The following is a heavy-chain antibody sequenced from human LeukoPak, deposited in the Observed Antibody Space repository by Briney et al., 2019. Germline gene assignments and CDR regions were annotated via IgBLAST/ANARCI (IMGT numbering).Heavy chain of an antibody. CDR1: GFTFSSYN. V-gene: IGHV3-21*01. CDR3: ARDRVHSSSWYTGSGY. CDR2: ISSSSSYI. J-gene: IGHJ4*02. D-gene: IGHD6-13*01. Sequence: GGSLRLSCAASGFTFSSYNMNWVRQAPGKGLEWVSSISSSSSYIYYADSVKGRFTISRDNAKNSLYLQMNSLRAEDTAVYYCARDRVHSSSWYTGSGYWGQGTLVTVSS.